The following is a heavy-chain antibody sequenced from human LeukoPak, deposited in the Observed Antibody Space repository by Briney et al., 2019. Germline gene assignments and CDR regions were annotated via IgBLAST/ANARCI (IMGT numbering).Heavy chain of an antibody. CDR1: GFNFGIYG. D-gene: IGHD1-26*01. Sequence: GGSLRLSCTASGFNFGIYGMHWVRQAPGKGLEWVAVMWDDGTHEYYVESVKGRFTISRDNGKRTLYLQMNSLRAEDTAVYYCAKSTTGSGSYRAPPDYWGQGTLVTVSS. J-gene: IGHJ4*02. CDR2: MWDDGTHE. V-gene: IGHV3-33*06. CDR3: AKSTTGSGSYRAPPDY.